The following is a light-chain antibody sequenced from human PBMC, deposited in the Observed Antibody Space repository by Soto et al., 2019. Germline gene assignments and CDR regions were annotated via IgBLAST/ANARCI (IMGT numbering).Light chain of an antibody. CDR1: SSDVGGYDY. Sequence: QSALTQPPSASGSPGQSVTISCTGTSSDVGGYDYVSWYQQHPGKAPKLIIYEVTNRPSGVSNRFSGSKSGNTASLTISGLQADDEADYYCSSFTSSSSVVFGTGTKLTVL. V-gene: IGLV2-14*01. CDR2: EVT. J-gene: IGLJ1*01. CDR3: SSFTSSSSVV.